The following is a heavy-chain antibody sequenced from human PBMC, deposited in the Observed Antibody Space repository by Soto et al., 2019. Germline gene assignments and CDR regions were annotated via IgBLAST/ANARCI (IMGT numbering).Heavy chain of an antibody. CDR2: ISAYNGNT. CDR3: ASSLLVGYGLEGESD. J-gene: IGHJ1*01. CDR1: GYTFTSSG. D-gene: IGHD5-18*01. V-gene: IGHV1-18*01. Sequence: QVQLVQSGAEVKKPGASVKVSCKASGYTFTSSGISWVRKSPGQGLEWMGWISAYNGNTNYAQKLQGRVTMTTDTSTSTAYMELRSLRSDDTAVYYCASSLLVGYGLEGESDWGQGTLVTVSS.